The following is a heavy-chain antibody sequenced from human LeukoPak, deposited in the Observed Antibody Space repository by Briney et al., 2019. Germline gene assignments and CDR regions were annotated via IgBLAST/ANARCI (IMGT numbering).Heavy chain of an antibody. J-gene: IGHJ4*02. Sequence: PGGSLRLSCAASGFTFSSYAMSWVRQAPGKGLEWVSAISGSGGSTYYADSVKGRFTISRDNSKNTLYLQMNSLRAEDTAVYYCAKDPHYDFWSGPYYFDYWGQGTLVTVSS. V-gene: IGHV3-23*01. CDR1: GFTFSSYA. CDR2: ISGSGGST. D-gene: IGHD3-3*01. CDR3: AKDPHYDFWSGPYYFDY.